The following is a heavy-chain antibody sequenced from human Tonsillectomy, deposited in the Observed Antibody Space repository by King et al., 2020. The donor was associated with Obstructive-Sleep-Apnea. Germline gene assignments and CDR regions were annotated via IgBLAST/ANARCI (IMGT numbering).Heavy chain of an antibody. CDR1: GGTFSSYA. V-gene: IGHV1-69*01. Sequence: GQLVQSGTEVKKPGSSVKVSCKASGGTFSSYAISWVRQAPGQGLEWMGGIIPIFGTANYAQKFQGRVTITADESTSTAYMELSSLRSEDTAVYYCASDRGYDILTGYSDDAFDIWGQGTMVTVSS. CDR3: ASDRGYDILTGYSDDAFDI. D-gene: IGHD3-9*01. J-gene: IGHJ3*02. CDR2: IIPIFGTA.